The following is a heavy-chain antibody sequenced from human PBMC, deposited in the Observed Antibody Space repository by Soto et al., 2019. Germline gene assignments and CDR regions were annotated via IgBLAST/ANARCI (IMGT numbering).Heavy chain of an antibody. D-gene: IGHD3-10*01. CDR2: ISYDGSNQ. Sequence: QVQLVESGGGVVQPGRSLRLSCEGFGFTFSSYGMHWVRQAPGKGLEWVAVISYDGSNQYYGDSVKGRFTISRDDSKITLYLQMNSLRSEDTAVYYCARAMGRSYQSYGPGEYFKYGGQGTLVTVSS. V-gene: IGHV3-33*08. CDR3: ARAMGRSYQSYGPGEYFKY. J-gene: IGHJ1*01. CDR1: GFTFSSYG.